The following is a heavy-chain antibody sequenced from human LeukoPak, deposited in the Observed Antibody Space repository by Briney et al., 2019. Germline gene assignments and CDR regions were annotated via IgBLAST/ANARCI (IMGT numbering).Heavy chain of an antibody. CDR1: GFTFTNYA. D-gene: IGHD1/OR15-1a*01. CDR3: ARTSFPVLTAFDI. Sequence: GGSLRLSCVASGFTFTNYAMSWVRQPPGKGLEWVSAISATRGNTYYADSVQGRFSISRDNSKNTLYLQMNSLRAEDTAVYYCARTSFPVLTAFDIWGQGTMVTVSS. CDR2: ISATRGNT. V-gene: IGHV3-23*01. J-gene: IGHJ3*02.